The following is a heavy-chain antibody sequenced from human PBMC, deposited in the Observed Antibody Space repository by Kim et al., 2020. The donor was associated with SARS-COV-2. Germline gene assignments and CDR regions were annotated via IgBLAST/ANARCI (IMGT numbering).Heavy chain of an antibody. Sequence: GGSLRLSCAASGFTFSTYWMHWVRQAPGTGLVWVSTIMPDGSTTFYADSVKGRFTISRDNAKNTLYLQMNSLRAEDSAVYYCARAGRSSAGYNWFEPWG. J-gene: IGHJ5*02. CDR3: ARAGRSSAGYNWFEP. CDR1: GFTFSTYW. CDR2: IMPDGSTT. V-gene: IGHV3-74*01. D-gene: IGHD6-6*01.